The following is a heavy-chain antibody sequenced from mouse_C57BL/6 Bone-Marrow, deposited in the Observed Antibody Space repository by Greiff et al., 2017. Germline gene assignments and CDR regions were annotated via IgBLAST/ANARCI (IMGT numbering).Heavy chain of an antibody. CDR3: ARRRGYFYV. Sequence: EVKVVESGGDLVKPGGSLKLSCAASGFTFSSYGMSWVRQTPDKRLEWVATISSGGSYTYYPDSVKGRFTIARDNAKNTLDLHMSSLKSEDTAMYYCARRRGYFYVWGTGTTVTVSS. V-gene: IGHV5-6*02. CDR1: GFTFSSYG. CDR2: ISSGGSYT. J-gene: IGHJ1*03.